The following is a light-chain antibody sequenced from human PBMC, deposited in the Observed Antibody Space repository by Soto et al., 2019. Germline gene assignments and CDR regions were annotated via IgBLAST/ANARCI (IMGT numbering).Light chain of an antibody. J-gene: IGKJ1*01. CDR1: QSVSSN. V-gene: IGKV3-15*01. CDR3: QQYNNWPET. Sequence: EIVMTQSPATLSVTTGERATLSCRASQSVSSNLAWYQQKPGQAPRLLIYGASTRATGIPARFSGSGSGTEFTLTFGSLQSEDFAVYYCQQYNNWPETFGQGTKVDIK. CDR2: GAS.